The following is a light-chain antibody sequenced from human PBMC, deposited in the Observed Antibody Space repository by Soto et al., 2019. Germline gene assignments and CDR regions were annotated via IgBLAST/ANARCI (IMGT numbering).Light chain of an antibody. Sequence: QSVLTQPRAVSGSPGQSVTISCTGTSSDVGGYNFVSWYQQHPGKAPKLLTYDVTKRPSGVSNRFSGSKSGNTASLTISGLQAEDEADYYWISFTSRTTFVFGNGNKVTVL. V-gene: IGLV2-11*01. CDR2: DVT. J-gene: IGLJ1*01. CDR1: SSDVGGYNF. CDR3: ISFTSRTTFV.